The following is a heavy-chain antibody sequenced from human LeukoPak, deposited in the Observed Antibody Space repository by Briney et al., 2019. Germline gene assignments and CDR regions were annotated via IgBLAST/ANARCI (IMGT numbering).Heavy chain of an antibody. J-gene: IGHJ6*02. Sequence: GASVKVSCKASGYTFSSYGITWVRQAPGQGLEWVGWISAYNGNTNYAQKLQGSVTMTTDTSTSTAYMELSSLRSEDTAVYYCASRPAGGYYPYYYYYGMDVWGQGTTVTVSS. CDR2: ISAYNGNT. CDR1: GYTFSSYG. D-gene: IGHD3-22*01. V-gene: IGHV1-18*01. CDR3: ASRPAGGYYPYYYYYGMDV.